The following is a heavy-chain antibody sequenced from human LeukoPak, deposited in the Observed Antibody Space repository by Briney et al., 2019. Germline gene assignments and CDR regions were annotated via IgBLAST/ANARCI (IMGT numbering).Heavy chain of an antibody. V-gene: IGHV3-23*01. CDR1: GFTFSSYA. CDR2: MSDSGDSI. CDR3: AKRGVI. D-gene: IGHD3-10*01. J-gene: IGHJ3*02. Sequence: PGGSLRLSCAASGFTFSSYAMSWVRQAPRKGLEWVSAMSDSGDSISYADPVKGRFTISRDSSKNTLFLQMNRLRPEDAAVYYCAKRGVIWGRGTMVTVSS.